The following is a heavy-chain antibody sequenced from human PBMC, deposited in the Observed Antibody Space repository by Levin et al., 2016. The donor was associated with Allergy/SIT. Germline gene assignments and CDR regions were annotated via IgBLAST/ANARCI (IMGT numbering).Heavy chain of an antibody. CDR2: IYRHGNDP. V-gene: IGHV3-74*01. J-gene: IGHJ4*02. CDR1: GFTFNDYS. CDR3: TRGWNYGLDQ. Sequence: GESLKISCAASGFTFNDYSMHWVRQIPGKGLVWVSRIYRHGNDPGYADSVKGRFTISRDNAKNTLYLQMNSLTAEDTAVYYCTRGWNYGLDQWGQGTLVTVSS. D-gene: IGHD1-7*01.